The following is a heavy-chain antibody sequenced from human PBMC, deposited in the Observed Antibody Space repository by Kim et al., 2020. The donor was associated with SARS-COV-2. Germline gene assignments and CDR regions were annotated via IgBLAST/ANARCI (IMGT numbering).Heavy chain of an antibody. CDR1: GYTFTGYY. Sequence: ASVKVSCKASGYTFTGYYIHWVRQAPGQGLEWMGWINPNSGDTKYAEKFQGRVTMTRDTSNNTAYMELSRLRSDDTAMYYCTRDLAIRPTGGYNWFDPWGQGTLVSVSS. CDR2: INPNSGDT. V-gene: IGHV1-2*02. J-gene: IGHJ5*02. D-gene: IGHD3-10*01. CDR3: TRDLAIRPTGGYNWFDP.